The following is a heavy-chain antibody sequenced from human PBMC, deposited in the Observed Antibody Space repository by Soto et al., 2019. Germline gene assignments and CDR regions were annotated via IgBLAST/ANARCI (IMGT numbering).Heavy chain of an antibody. V-gene: IGHV4-59*08. CDR1: GGSISSYY. J-gene: IGHJ5*02. Sequence: PSETLSLTCTVSGGSISSYYWSWIRQPPGKGLEWIGYIYYSGSTNYNPSLKGRVTISVDTSKNQFSLKLSSVTAADTAVYYCARATIVLVPAAMVSHWFDPWGQGTLVTVSS. CDR3: ARATIVLVPAAMVSHWFDP. D-gene: IGHD2-2*01. CDR2: IYYSGST.